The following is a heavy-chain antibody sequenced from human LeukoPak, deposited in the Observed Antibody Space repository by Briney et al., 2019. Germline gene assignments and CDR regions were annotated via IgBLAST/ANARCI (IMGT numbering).Heavy chain of an antibody. D-gene: IGHD2-15*01. J-gene: IGHJ4*02. V-gene: IGHV1-3*01. CDR1: GYTFTSYA. CDR3: ARAGYCSGGSCYYFDY. Sequence: ASVKVSCKASGYTFTSYAMHWVRQAPGQRLEWMGWINAGNGNTKYSQKFQGRVTITRDTSASTAYMELSSLRSEDTAVYYCARAGYCSGGSCYYFDYWGQGTLVTVSS. CDR2: INAGNGNT.